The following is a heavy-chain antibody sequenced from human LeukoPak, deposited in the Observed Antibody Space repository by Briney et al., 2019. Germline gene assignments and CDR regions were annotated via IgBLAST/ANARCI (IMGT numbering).Heavy chain of an antibody. CDR2: ISSSSSYI. J-gene: IGHJ4*02. V-gene: IGHV3-21*01. D-gene: IGHD6-13*01. CDR3: ARDRKEYSSSWYGY. Sequence: GGSLRLSCAASGFTFSSYSMNWVRQAPGKGLEWVSSISSSSSYIYYADSVKGRFTISRDNAKNSLYLQMNSLRAEDTAVYYCARDRKEYSSSWYGYWGQGTLVTVSS. CDR1: GFTFSSYS.